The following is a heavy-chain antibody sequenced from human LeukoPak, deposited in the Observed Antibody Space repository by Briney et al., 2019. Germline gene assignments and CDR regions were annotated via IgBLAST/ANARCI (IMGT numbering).Heavy chain of an antibody. CDR3: ASPLSNSGWYEERDY. CDR1: GFTFSSYA. J-gene: IGHJ4*02. Sequence: GSLRLSCAASGFTFSSYAMHWVRQAPGKGLEWVAVISYDGSNKYYADSVKGRFTISRDNSKNTLYLQMNSLRAEDTAVYYCASPLSNSGWYEERDYWGQGTLVTVSS. CDR2: ISYDGSNK. D-gene: IGHD6-19*01. V-gene: IGHV3-30*01.